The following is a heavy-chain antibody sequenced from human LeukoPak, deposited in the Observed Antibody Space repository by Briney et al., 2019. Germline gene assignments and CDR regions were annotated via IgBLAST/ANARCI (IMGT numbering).Heavy chain of an antibody. CDR2: INPSGGST. Sequence: ASVKVSCKASGYTFTSYYMHWVRQAPGQGLEWMGIINPSGGSTSYAQKFQGRVTMTRDTSTSTVYMELSSLRSEDTAVYYCARGLMIVVVIYGAFDIWGQGTMVTVPS. D-gene: IGHD3-22*01. CDR1: GYTFTSYY. J-gene: IGHJ3*02. V-gene: IGHV1-46*01. CDR3: ARGLMIVVVIYGAFDI.